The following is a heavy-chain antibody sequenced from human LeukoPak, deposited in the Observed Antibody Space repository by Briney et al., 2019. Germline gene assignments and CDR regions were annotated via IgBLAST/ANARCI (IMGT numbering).Heavy chain of an antibody. Sequence: GGSLRLSCAASGFTFSSYAMHWVRQAPGKGLEWVAVISYDGSNKYYADSVKGRFTISRDNAKNSLYLQMNSLRAEDTAVYYCATSPWELPYGMDVWGQGTTVTVSS. D-gene: IGHD1-26*01. CDR1: GFTFSSYA. CDR2: ISYDGSNK. V-gene: IGHV3-30-3*01. CDR3: ATSPWELPYGMDV. J-gene: IGHJ6*02.